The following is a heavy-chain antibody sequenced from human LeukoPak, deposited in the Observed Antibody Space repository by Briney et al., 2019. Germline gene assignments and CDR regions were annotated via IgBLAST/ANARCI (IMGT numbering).Heavy chain of an antibody. J-gene: IGHJ3*02. V-gene: IGHV3-11*04. CDR2: ITSSRDTI. Sequence: GGSLRLSCAASGFTFSNAWMSWIRQAPGKGLEWVSYITSSRDTIYYVDSVKGRFTISRDNAKNSLYLQMNSLRAEDTALYYCARDGPYYYDSSGYSHAHDAFDIWGQGTMVTVSS. D-gene: IGHD3-22*01. CDR3: ARDGPYYYDSSGYSHAHDAFDI. CDR1: GFTFSNAW.